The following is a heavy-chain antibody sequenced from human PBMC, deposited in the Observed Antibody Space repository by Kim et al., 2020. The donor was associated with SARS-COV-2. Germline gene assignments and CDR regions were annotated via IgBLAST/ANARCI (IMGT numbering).Heavy chain of an antibody. D-gene: IGHD3-16*01. V-gene: IGHV4-31*03. J-gene: IGHJ4*02. CDR2: IYYNGNT. CDR3: ARRASDYDFDY. Sequence: SETLSLTCTVSGGSISRGGYYWTWIRQHPGKGLEWIGYIYYNGNTYYNSSLKSRVTISLDASRNQFSLNLSSVTAADTAVYYCARRASDYDFDYWGQGTLVTVSS. CDR1: GGSISRGGYY.